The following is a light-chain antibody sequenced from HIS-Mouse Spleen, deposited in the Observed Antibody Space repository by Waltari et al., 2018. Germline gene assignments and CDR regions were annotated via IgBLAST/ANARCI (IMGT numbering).Light chain of an antibody. CDR3: QQYGSSPPWT. Sequence: TVLTQSPGTLSLSPGERATLSCRASQRVSSSYLAWYQQKPGQAPRLLIYGASSRATGIPDRFSGSGSGTDFTLTISRLEPEDFAVYYCQQYGSSPPWTFGQGTKVEIK. CDR2: GAS. J-gene: IGKJ1*01. V-gene: IGKV3-20*01. CDR1: QRVSSSY.